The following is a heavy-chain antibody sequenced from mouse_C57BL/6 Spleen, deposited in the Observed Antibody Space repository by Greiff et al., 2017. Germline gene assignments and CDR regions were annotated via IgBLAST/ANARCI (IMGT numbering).Heavy chain of an antibody. CDR1: GYSITSGYY. CDR3: AREDQLGFDY. D-gene: IGHD4-1*02. J-gene: IGHJ2*01. V-gene: IGHV3-6*01. Sequence: DVQLQESGPGLVKPSQSLSLTCSVTGYSITSGYYWNWIRQFPGNKLEWMGYISYDGSNNYNQSLKNRISITRDTSKNPLCLKLNSVTTEDTAKYYCAREDQLGFDYGGQGTTLTVSS. CDR2: ISYDGSN.